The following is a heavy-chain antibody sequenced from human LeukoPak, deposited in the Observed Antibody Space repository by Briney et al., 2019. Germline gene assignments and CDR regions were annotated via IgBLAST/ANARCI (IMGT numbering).Heavy chain of an antibody. CDR3: AKRSYYDSSGYYEYYFDY. CDR2: ISGSGGST. Sequence: GGSLRLSCAASGFTFSSYAMSWVRQAPGKGLEWVSAISGSGGSTYYADSVKGRFTISRDNSKNTLHLQMNSLRAEDTAVYYCAKRSYYDSSGYYEYYFDYWGQGTLVTVSS. CDR1: GFTFSSYA. V-gene: IGHV3-23*01. D-gene: IGHD3-22*01. J-gene: IGHJ4*02.